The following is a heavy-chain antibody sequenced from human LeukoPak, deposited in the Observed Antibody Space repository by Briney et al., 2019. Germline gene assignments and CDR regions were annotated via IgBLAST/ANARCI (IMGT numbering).Heavy chain of an antibody. CDR2: IDSDGSST. D-gene: IGHD1-26*01. Sequence: GGSLRLSCAASGFTFSSYWMHWVRQAPGKGLVWVSRIDSDGSSTSYAGSVKGRFTISRDNAKNTLYLQMNSLRAEDTAVYYCARVSPRVGATYYFDYWGQGTLVTVSS. CDR1: GFTFSSYW. CDR3: ARVSPRVGATYYFDY. V-gene: IGHV3-74*01. J-gene: IGHJ4*02.